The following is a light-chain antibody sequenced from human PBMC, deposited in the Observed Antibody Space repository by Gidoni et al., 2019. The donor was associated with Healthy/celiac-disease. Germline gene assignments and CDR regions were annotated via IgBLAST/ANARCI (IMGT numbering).Light chain of an antibody. Sequence: AIRMTQSPSSFSASTGDRVTITCRASQGISSYLAWYQQKPGKAPKLLIYAASTLQSGVPSRFSGRGSGTDFTLTISCLQSEDFATYYCQQYYSYPPWTFGQGTKVKSN. CDR2: AAS. CDR3: QQYYSYPPWT. CDR1: QGISSY. V-gene: IGKV1-8*01. J-gene: IGKJ1*01.